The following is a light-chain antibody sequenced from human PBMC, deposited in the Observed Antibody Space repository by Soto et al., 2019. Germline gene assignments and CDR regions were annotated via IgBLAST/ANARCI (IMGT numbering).Light chain of an antibody. CDR3: CSYAGSYYV. J-gene: IGLJ1*01. Sequence: QSALTQPRSVSGSPGQSVTISCTGTSSDVGGYNYVSWYQQHPGKAPKLMIYDVSKRPSGVPDRFSGSKSGNTGSLTISGLQAEDEADYYCCSYAGSYYVFGTGTQLTVL. CDR2: DVS. CDR1: SSDVGGYNY. V-gene: IGLV2-11*01.